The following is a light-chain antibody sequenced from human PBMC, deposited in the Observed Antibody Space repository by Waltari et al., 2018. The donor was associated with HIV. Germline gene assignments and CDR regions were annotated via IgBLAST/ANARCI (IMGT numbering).Light chain of an antibody. CDR3: CSYGGTYAPYV. Sequence: QSALTQPRSVSGSPGQSVTISCTGTSSDVGRYNHVSWYQQHPGKAPKLMIYDVTDRPSGVPYHFSGSKSGNTASLTISGLQAEDEADYYCCSYGGTYAPYVFGTGTKVTVL. J-gene: IGLJ1*01. CDR1: SSDVGRYNH. CDR2: DVT. V-gene: IGLV2-11*01.